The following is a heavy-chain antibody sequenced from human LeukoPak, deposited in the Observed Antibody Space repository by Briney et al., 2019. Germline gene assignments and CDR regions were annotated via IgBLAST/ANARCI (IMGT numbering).Heavy chain of an antibody. CDR2: INHSGST. V-gene: IGHV4-34*01. J-gene: IGHJ4*02. CDR1: GGSFSGYY. CDR3: ARGSSGYSYG. Sequence: SETLSLTCTVYGGSFSGYYWSWIRQPPGKGLEWIGEINHSGSTNYNPSLKSRVTISVDTSKNQFSLKLSSVTAADTAVYYCARGSSGYSYGWGQGILVTVSS. D-gene: IGHD5-18*01.